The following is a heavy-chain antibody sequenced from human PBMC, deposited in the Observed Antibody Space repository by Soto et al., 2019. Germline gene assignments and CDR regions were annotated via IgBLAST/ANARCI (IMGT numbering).Heavy chain of an antibody. CDR1: GGSMSGYS. Sequence: SETLSLTCTVSGGSMSGYSWSWIRQPPGRGLEWIGHISNSGTANYSPSLKSRLTMSVDTSKNQISLKVTSVTAADTAVYYCASSGAGSGDYWGQGILVTV. CDR2: ISNSGTA. V-gene: IGHV4-59*01. D-gene: IGHD3-10*01. CDR3: ASSGAGSGDY. J-gene: IGHJ4*02.